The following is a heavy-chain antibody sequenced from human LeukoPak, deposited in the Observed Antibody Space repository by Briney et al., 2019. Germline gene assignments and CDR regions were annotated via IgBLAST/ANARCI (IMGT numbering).Heavy chain of an antibody. J-gene: IGHJ4*02. Sequence: GSLRLSCAASEFSVGSNYMTWVRQPPGKGLEWIGEINHSGSSNYNPSLKSRVTISVDTSKNQFSLKLSSVTAADTAVYCSSYDYWGQGTLVTVSS. CDR1: EFSVGSNY. CDR2: INHSGSS. CDR3: SYDY. D-gene: IGHD6-13*01. V-gene: IGHV4-34*01.